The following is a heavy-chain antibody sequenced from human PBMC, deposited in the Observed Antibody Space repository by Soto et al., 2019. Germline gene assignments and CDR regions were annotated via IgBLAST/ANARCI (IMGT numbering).Heavy chain of an antibody. CDR1: RFSFSTYA. V-gene: IGHV3-23*01. CDR3: AKTHYDVLDY. J-gene: IGHJ4*02. CDR2: INCCGGST. D-gene: IGHD3-3*01. Sequence: GGSLRLSCAASRFSFSTYAMSWVRQAPGKGLEWVSAINCCGGSTYYADSVKGRFTISRDDSKNTLHLQMNSLRAEDTAVYYCAKTHYDVLDYWGQGTLVTVSS.